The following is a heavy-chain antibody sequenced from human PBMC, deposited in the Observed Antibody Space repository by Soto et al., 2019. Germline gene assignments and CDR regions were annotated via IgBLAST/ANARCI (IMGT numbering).Heavy chain of an antibody. Sequence: QVQLVQSGAEVKKPGSSVKVSCKASGGTFSSYTISWVRQAPGQGLEWMGRIIPILGIANYAQKFQGRVTIPADKSTSTAYMELSSLRSEDTAVYYCARDPSQPYLAVTTWENAFDIWGQGTMVTVSS. J-gene: IGHJ3*02. D-gene: IGHD4-17*01. CDR2: IIPILGIA. V-gene: IGHV1-69*02. CDR1: GGTFSSYT. CDR3: ARDPSQPYLAVTTWENAFDI.